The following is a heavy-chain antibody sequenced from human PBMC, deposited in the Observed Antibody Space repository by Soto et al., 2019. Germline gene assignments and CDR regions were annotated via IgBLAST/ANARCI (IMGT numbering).Heavy chain of an antibody. CDR2: ISYDGSNK. CDR3: ARDNVVVVAADLDY. J-gene: IGHJ4*02. D-gene: IGHD2-15*01. CDR1: VFTFSSYA. V-gene: IGHV3-30-3*01. Sequence: GGSLRLSCAASVFTFSSYAMHWVRQAPGKGLEWVAVISYDGSNKYYADSVKGRFTISRDNSKNTLYLQMNSLRAEDTAVYYCARDNVVVVAADLDYWGQGTLVTVSS.